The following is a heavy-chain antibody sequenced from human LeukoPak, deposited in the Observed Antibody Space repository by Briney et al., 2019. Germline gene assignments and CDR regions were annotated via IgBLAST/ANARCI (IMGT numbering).Heavy chain of an antibody. CDR3: AIHPPKRA. Sequence: GGSLRLSCAASGFTFSSYAMSWVRQAPGKGLEWVSSISSSSSYIYYADSVKGRFAISRDNAKNSLYLQMNSLRAEDTAVYYCAIHPPKRAWGQGTLVTVSS. CDR2: ISSSSSYI. J-gene: IGHJ5*02. V-gene: IGHV3-21*01. CDR1: GFTFSSYA.